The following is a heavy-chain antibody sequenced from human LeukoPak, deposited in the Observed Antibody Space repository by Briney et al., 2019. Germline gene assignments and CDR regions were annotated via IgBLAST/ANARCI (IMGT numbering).Heavy chain of an antibody. CDR2: INPNSGGT. D-gene: IGHD6-13*01. CDR1: GYTFTGYY. Sequence: ASVKVSCKASGYTFTGYYMHWVRQAPGQGLEWMGRINPNSGGTNYAQKFQGRVTMTRDTSISTAYMELSRLRSDDTAVYYCARVYQQLASYYYYYYMDVWGKGTTVTVSS. CDR3: ARVYQQLASYYYYYYMDV. J-gene: IGHJ6*03. V-gene: IGHV1-2*06.